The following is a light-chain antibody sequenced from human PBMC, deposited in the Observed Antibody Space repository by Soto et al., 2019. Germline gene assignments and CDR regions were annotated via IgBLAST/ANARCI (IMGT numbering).Light chain of an antibody. V-gene: IGLV2-14*03. CDR2: DVT. CDR3: TSYATHSTVV. Sequence: QSALTQPASVSGSPGQSITISCTGSSSDVGGYDYVCWYQQYPGKAPKLIIYDVTDRPSGVPNRFSGSKSGNTASLIISGLQEEDADYYYCTSYATHSTVVFGGGTKLTVL. CDR1: SSDVGGYDY. J-gene: IGLJ2*01.